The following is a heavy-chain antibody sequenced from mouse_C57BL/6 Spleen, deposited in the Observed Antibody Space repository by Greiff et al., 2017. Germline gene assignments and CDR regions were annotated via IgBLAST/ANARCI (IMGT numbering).Heavy chain of an antibody. Sequence: QPGAELVRPGTSVKLSCKASGYTFTSYWLHWVKQRPGQGLEWIGVIDPSDSYTNYNQKFKGKATLTVDTSSSTAYMQLSSLTSEDSAVYYCANYYGSPFAYWGQGTLVTVSA. CDR1: GYTFTSYW. CDR3: ANYYGSPFAY. D-gene: IGHD1-1*01. CDR2: IDPSDSYT. J-gene: IGHJ3*01. V-gene: IGHV1-59*01.